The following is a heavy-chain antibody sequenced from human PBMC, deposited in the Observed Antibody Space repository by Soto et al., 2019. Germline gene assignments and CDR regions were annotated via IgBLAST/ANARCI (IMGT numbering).Heavy chain of an antibody. CDR1: GFTFSSYG. CDR2: ISYDGSNK. D-gene: IGHD4-4*01. CDR3: AKDHTTGDLGYYYYGMDV. J-gene: IGHJ6*02. Sequence: GGSLRLSCAASGFTFSSYGMHWVRQAPGKGLEWVAVISYDGSNKYYADSVKGRFTISRDNSKNTLYLQMNSLRAEDTAVYYCAKDHTTGDLGYYYYGMDVWGQGTTVTVSS. V-gene: IGHV3-30*18.